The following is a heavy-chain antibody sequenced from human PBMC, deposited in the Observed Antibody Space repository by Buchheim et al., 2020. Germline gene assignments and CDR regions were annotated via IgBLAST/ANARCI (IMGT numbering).Heavy chain of an antibody. V-gene: IGHV4-30-4*01. J-gene: IGHJ6*02. Sequence: QVQLQESGPGLVKPSQTLSLTCTVSGGSISSGDYYWSWIRQPPGKGLEWIGYIYYSGSTYYNQSLKSRVTISVDTSKNQFSLKLSSVTAADTAVYYWARDKYYDFWSGYYTGYGMDVWGQGTT. CDR1: GGSISSGDYY. D-gene: IGHD3-3*01. CDR2: IYYSGST. CDR3: ARDKYYDFWSGYYTGYGMDV.